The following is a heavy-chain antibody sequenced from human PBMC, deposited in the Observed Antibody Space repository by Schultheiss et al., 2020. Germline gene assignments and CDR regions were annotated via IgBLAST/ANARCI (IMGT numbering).Heavy chain of an antibody. J-gene: IGHJ4*02. CDR3: AKCEGDYGESALGY. Sequence: GGSLRLSCAASGFTFDDYGMSWVRQAPGKGLEWVSAISGSGGSTYYADSVKGRFTISRDNSKNTLYLHMNSLRAEDTAVYYCAKCEGDYGESALGYWGQGTLVTVSS. CDR1: GFTFDDYG. D-gene: IGHD4-17*01. CDR2: ISGSGGST. V-gene: IGHV3-23*01.